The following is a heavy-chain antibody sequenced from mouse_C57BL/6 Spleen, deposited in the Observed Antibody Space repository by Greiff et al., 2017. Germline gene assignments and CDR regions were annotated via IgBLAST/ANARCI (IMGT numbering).Heavy chain of an antibody. CDR1: GYTFTDYY. V-gene: IGHV1-19*01. CDR2: INPYNGGT. J-gene: IGHJ2*01. CDR3: ARDWDTSYFDY. Sequence: EVQGVESGPVLVKPGASVKMSCKASGYTFTDYYMNWVKQSHGKSLEWIGVINPYNGGTSYNQKFKGKATLTVDKSSSTAYMELNSLTSEVSAVFYCARDWDTSYFDYWGQGTTLTVSS. D-gene: IGHD4-1*01.